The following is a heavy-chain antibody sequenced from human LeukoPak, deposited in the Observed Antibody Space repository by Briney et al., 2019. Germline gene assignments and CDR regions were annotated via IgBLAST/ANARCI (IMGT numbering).Heavy chain of an antibody. CDR1: GFTFSSYA. V-gene: IGHV3-23*01. CDR3: AKGDIVVVPAAIPDYYFDY. CDR2: ISGSGGST. J-gene: IGHJ4*02. D-gene: IGHD2-2*02. Sequence: GGSLRLSCAASGFTFSSYAMSWVRQAPGKGLEWVSAISGSGGSTYYADSVKGRFTISRDNSKNTLYLQMNSLRAEDTAVYYCAKGDIVVVPAAIPDYYFDYWGQGTLVTVSS.